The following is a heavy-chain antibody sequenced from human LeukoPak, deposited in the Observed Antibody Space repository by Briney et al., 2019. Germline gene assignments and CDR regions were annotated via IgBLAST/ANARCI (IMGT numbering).Heavy chain of an antibody. CDR1: GGSISSNY. D-gene: IGHD3-9*01. V-gene: IGHV4-59*08. CDR2: IYYSGST. Sequence: SETLSLTCTVSGGSISSNYWSWIRRPPGKGLEWIGYIYYSGSTNYNPSLKSRVTISVDTSKNQFSLKLSSVTAADTAVYYCARGNDILTGYYDDYYYYGMDVWGQGTTVTVSS. CDR3: ARGNDILTGYYDDYYYYGMDV. J-gene: IGHJ6*02.